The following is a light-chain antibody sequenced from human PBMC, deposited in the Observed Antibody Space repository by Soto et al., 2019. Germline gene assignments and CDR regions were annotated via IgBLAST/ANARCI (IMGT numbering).Light chain of an antibody. CDR2: EVS. CDR1: SSDIGGYKH. J-gene: IGLJ3*02. V-gene: IGLV2-14*01. CDR3: SSYAGGNNWV. Sequence: QSALTQPASVSGSPGQSITISCTGTSSDIGGYKHVSWYQQHPGKAPKLMIYEVSNRPSGVSNRFSGSKSGNTASLTISGLQAEDEADYYCSSYAGGNNWVFGGGTQLTVL.